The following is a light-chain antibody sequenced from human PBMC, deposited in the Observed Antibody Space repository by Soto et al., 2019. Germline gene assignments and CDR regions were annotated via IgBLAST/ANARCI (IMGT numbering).Light chain of an antibody. CDR3: QQYNNWVFT. Sequence: EIVMTQSPATLSVSPGERATLSCSASQSVSNNLAWYQQKPGQAPRLLIYGASTRATGIPARFSGSGSGTEFTLTISSLQSEDFAVYYCQQYNNWVFTFGAGTKVDI. CDR1: QSVSNN. CDR2: GAS. V-gene: IGKV3-15*01. J-gene: IGKJ3*01.